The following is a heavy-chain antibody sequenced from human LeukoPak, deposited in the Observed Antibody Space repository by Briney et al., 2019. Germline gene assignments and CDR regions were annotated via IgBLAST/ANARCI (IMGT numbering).Heavy chain of an antibody. J-gene: IGHJ4*02. CDR2: INAGNGNT. D-gene: IGHD3-22*01. Sequence: ASVKVSCKASGYTFTSYAMHWVRQAPGQRLEWMGWINAGNGNTKYSQKFQGRVTITRDTSASTAYMELSSLRSEDTAVYYCARGYYDSSGYHIPFDYWGQETLVTVSS. CDR1: GYTFTSYA. V-gene: IGHV1-3*01. CDR3: ARGYYDSSGYHIPFDY.